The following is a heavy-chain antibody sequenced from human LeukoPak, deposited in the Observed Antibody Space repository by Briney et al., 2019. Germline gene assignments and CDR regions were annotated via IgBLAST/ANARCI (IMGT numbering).Heavy chain of an antibody. CDR3: ARAHTLSGYDLSHNFDY. CDR1: GGSISSGSYY. Sequence: PSQTLSLTCTVSGGSISSGSYYWSWIRQPPGKGLEWIGYIYYSGSTNYNPSLKSRVTISVDTSKNQFSLKLSSVTAADTAVYYCARAHTLSGYDLSHNFDYWGQGTLATVSS. V-gene: IGHV4-61*01. J-gene: IGHJ4*02. D-gene: IGHD5-12*01. CDR2: IYYSGST.